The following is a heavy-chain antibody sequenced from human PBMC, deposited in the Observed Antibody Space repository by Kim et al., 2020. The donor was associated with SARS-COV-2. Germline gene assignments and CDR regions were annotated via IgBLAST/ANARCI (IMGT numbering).Heavy chain of an antibody. Sequence: SETLSLTCTVSGGSISSSSYYWGWIRQPPGKGLEWIGSIYYSGSTYYNPSLKSRVTISVDTSKNQFSLKLSSVTAADTAVYYCARFAPSKYIVVVPAAMSDYGMDVWGQGTTVTVSS. J-gene: IGHJ6*02. CDR1: GGSISSSSYY. D-gene: IGHD2-2*01. V-gene: IGHV4-39*07. CDR3: ARFAPSKYIVVVPAAMSDYGMDV. CDR2: IYYSGST.